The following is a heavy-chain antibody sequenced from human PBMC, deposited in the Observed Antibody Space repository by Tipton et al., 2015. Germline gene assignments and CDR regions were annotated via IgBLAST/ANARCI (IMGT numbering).Heavy chain of an antibody. Sequence: QVQLVQSGAEVKKPGSSVKVSCKASGGTFSNYTFSWVRQAPGQGLEWVGGIIPMFGTGNYAQKFQGRVTIIADESTSTAYMELTSLRSDDTAVYYCARVPPGALFDYWGQGTLVTVSS. D-gene: IGHD3-10*01. J-gene: IGHJ4*02. CDR2: IIPMFGTG. CDR3: ARVPPGALFDY. V-gene: IGHV1-69*01. CDR1: GGTFSNYT.